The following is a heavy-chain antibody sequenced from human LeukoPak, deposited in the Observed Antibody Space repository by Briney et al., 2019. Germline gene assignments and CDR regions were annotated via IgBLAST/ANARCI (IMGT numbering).Heavy chain of an antibody. CDR3: ARASYGDY. CDR1: GYTFTGYY. CDR2: IDSNGGGT. D-gene: IGHD4-17*01. Sequence: GASVKVSCKGSGYTFTGYYIHWVRQAPGQGLEWMGWIDSNGGGTRYAENFQGRVTLTRDTSISTAYMELSRLRSDDTAVYYCARASYGDYWGQGTLVTVSS. V-gene: IGHV1-2*02. J-gene: IGHJ4*02.